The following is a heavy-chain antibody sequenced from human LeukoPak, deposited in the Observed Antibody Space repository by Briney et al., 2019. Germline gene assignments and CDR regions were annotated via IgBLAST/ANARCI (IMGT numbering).Heavy chain of an antibody. CDR2: ISYDGTNK. CDR3: ARDAGGSGHYSYNDV. CDR1: GLTFSIYG. J-gene: IGHJ6*02. V-gene: IGHV3-33*01. Sequence: GGSLRLSCAASGLTFSIYGMHWVRQAPGKGLEWVAFISYDGTNKYYADSVKGRFTISRDNSKNTLYLQMNSLRAEDTAVFYCARDAGGSGHYSYNDVWGQGTTVTVSS. D-gene: IGHD3-22*01.